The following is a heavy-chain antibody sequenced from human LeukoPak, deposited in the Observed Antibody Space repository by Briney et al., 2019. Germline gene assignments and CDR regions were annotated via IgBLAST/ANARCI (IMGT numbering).Heavy chain of an antibody. Sequence: PSETLSLTCAVYGGSLSGAYCTWIRQTPEKGLEWIGEINHSGRSNYHPSLEPRVTISLDKSQNHFSLKVTSVTAADSAVYYCARDPCSSVNCPLHYWGQGTQVTVSS. V-gene: IGHV4-34*01. CDR1: GGSLSGAY. CDR2: INHSGRS. CDR3: ARDPCSSVNCPLHY. J-gene: IGHJ4*02. D-gene: IGHD6-19*01.